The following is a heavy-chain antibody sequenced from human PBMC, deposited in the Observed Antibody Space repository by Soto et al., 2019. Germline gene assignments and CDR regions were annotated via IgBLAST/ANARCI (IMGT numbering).Heavy chain of an antibody. D-gene: IGHD7-27*01. V-gene: IGHV3-15*01. CDR1: GFTFRNTW. CDR3: TTDHGANSGDY. CDR2: IKSKTDGGTT. J-gene: IGHJ4*02. Sequence: EVQLVESGGGLVKPGGSLRLSCAAPGFTFRNTWMRRVRQAPEKGLEWVGRIKSKTDGGTTDYAAPVKGRFTISRDDSKSTLSLQMNSLKTEDTAVYYCTTDHGANSGDYWGQGTLVTVSS.